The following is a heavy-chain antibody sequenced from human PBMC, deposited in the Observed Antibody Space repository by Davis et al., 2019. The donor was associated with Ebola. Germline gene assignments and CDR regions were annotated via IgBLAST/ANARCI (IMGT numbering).Heavy chain of an antibody. J-gene: IGHJ6*03. CDR2: ISHDGRKT. CDR3: VKESLGSSPNKYYFMDV. D-gene: IGHD3-10*01. CDR1: GFTFTDQG. V-gene: IGHV3-30*18. Sequence: PAGSLRLSCAASGFTFTDQGMPRTRQAPGKGLEWVALISHDGRKTRYADSINGRFTISRDNSKSTLDLQMNSLREEDRAVYFCVKESLGSSPNKYYFMDVWGTGTTVTVSS.